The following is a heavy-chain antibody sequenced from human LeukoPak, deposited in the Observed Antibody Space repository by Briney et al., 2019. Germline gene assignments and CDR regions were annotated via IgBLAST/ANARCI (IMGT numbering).Heavy chain of an antibody. D-gene: IGHD2-15*01. CDR1: GFTFSSYG. CDR3: AKEWGCSGGSCYSDYYGMDV. V-gene: IGHV3-30*18. Sequence: GGSLRLSCAASGFTFSSYGMHWVRQAPGKGLEWVAVISYDGSNKYYADSVKGRFTISRDNSKNTLYLQMNSLRAEDTAVYYRAKEWGCSGGSCYSDYYGMDVWGQGTTVTVSS. J-gene: IGHJ6*02. CDR2: ISYDGSNK.